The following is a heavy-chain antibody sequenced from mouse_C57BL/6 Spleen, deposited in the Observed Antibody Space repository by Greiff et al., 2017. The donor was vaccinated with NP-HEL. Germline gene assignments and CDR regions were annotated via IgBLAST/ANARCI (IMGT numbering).Heavy chain of an antibody. V-gene: IGHV5-4*01. CDR1: GFTFSSYA. Sequence: EVMLVESGGGLVKPGGSLKLSCAASGFTFSSYAMSWVRQTPEKRLEWVATISDGGSYTYYPDNVKGRFTISRDNAKNNLYLQMSHLKSEDTAMYYCARDQDWVFAYWGQGTLVTVSA. CDR2: ISDGGSYT. J-gene: IGHJ3*01. D-gene: IGHD4-1*01. CDR3: ARDQDWVFAY.